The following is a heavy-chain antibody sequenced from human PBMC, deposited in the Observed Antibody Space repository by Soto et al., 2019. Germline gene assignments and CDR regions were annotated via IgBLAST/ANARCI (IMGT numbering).Heavy chain of an antibody. CDR2: ISSSSSTI. V-gene: IGHV3-48*02. CDR1: GFTFSSYS. D-gene: IGHD3-22*01. J-gene: IGHJ4*02. CDR3: ARVPQYYDSSGYAY. Sequence: EVQLVESGGGLVQPGGSLRLSCAASGFTFSSYSMNWVRQAPGKGLEWVSYISSSSSTIYYADSVKGRFTISRDNAKNSLHLQMNSLRDEDTAVYYCARVPQYYDSSGYAYWGQGTLVTVSS.